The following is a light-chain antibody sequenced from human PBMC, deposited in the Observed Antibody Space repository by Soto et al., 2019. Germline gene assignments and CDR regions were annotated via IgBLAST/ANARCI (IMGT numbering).Light chain of an antibody. Sequence: EIVLTQSPGTLSLSPGERATLFCRASQSVSSTYLAWYQRKPGQAPRLLIYGASSRASAVPDRFSGSGSGADFTLTIRRLEPEDFAVYYCQQYGSSPLTFGGGT. J-gene: IGKJ4*01. CDR2: GAS. CDR3: QQYGSSPLT. CDR1: QSVSSTY. V-gene: IGKV3-20*01.